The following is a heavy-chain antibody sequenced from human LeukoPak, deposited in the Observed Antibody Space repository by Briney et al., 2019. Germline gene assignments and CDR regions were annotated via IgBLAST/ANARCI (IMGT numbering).Heavy chain of an antibody. CDR3: ARTRGWYQYYFDY. V-gene: IGHV4-34*01. Sequence: SETLSLTCAVSGGSFSGYYWSWIRQPPGKGLEWIGEINHSGSTNYNPSLKSRVTISVDTSKNQFSLKLSSVTAADTAVYYCARTRGWYQYYFDYWGQGTLVTVSS. J-gene: IGHJ4*02. CDR1: GGSFSGYY. D-gene: IGHD6-19*01. CDR2: INHSGST.